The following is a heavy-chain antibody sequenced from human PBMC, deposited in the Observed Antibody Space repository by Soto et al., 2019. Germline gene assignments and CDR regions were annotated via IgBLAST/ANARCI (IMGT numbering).Heavy chain of an antibody. D-gene: IGHD3-16*01. CDR3: AKAWRSNWGAFDI. J-gene: IGHJ3*02. Sequence: EVQLLESGGGLVQPGGSLRLSCAASGFTFSSYAMSWVRQAPGKGLEWVSAISGSGGSTYYADSVKGRFTISRDNSKSTLYLEMNSLRAEDTAVYYCAKAWRSNWGAFDIWGQGTMVTVSS. CDR1: GFTFSSYA. V-gene: IGHV3-23*01. CDR2: ISGSGGST.